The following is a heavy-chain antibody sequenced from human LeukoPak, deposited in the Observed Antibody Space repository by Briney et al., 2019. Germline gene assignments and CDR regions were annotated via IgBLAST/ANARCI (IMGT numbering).Heavy chain of an antibody. D-gene: IGHD3-22*01. V-gene: IGHV3-30*18. CDR3: AKDTSYYLDSSGFSS. J-gene: IGHJ4*02. CDR1: GFTFEDYG. Sequence: GGSLRLSCAASGFTFEDYGVHWVRQAQGKGLEWVAVISYDGGDKFYAGSVKGRFIISRDNSKNILYLQMNNLRAEDTAVYYCAKDTSYYLDSSGFSSWGQGTLVTVSS. CDR2: ISYDGGDK.